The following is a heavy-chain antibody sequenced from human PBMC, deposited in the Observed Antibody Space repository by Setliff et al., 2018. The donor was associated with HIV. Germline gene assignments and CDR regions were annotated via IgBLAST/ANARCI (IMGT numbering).Heavy chain of an antibody. D-gene: IGHD1-7*01. CDR3: ARGHTWNYYGGDYFDY. J-gene: IGHJ4*02. CDR2: FHYSGGT. CDR1: GGSISSSNYY. Sequence: SETLSLTCNVSGGSISSSNYYWGWIRQPPGKGLEWIGSFHYSGGTTYNPSLRSRVTISVDTSKNQFSLRLSSVTAADTAAYYCARGHTWNYYGGDYFDYWGQGSLVTVSS. V-gene: IGHV4-39*07.